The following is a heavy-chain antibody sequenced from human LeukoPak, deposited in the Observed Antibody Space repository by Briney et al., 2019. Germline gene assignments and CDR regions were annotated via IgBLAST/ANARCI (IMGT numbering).Heavy chain of an antibody. Sequence: PGGSLRLSCAASGFPFSSYSMNWVRQAPGKGLEWVSDISSSSSTIYYADSVKGRFTISRDNAKNSLYLQMNSLRAEDTAVYYCARDPYYYDSSGYYRPAAFDIWGQGTMVTVSS. V-gene: IGHV3-48*04. CDR3: ARDPYYYDSSGYYRPAAFDI. J-gene: IGHJ3*02. D-gene: IGHD3-22*01. CDR1: GFPFSSYS. CDR2: ISSSSSTI.